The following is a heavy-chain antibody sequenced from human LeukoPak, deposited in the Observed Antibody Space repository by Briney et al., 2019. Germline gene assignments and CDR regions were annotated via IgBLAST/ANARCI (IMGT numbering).Heavy chain of an antibody. CDR3: ASLTVTSPVRYFDY. Sequence: PSETLSLTCTVSGGSISSSSYYWGWIRQPPGKGLEWIGGIYYSGSTYYNPSLKSRVTISVDTSKNQFSLKLSSVTAADTAVYYCASLTVTSPVRYFDYWGQGTLVTVSS. V-gene: IGHV4-39*01. CDR2: IYYSGST. D-gene: IGHD4-11*01. J-gene: IGHJ4*02. CDR1: GGSISSSSYY.